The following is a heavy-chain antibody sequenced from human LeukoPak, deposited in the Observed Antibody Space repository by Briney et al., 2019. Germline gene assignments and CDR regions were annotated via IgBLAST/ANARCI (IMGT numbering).Heavy chain of an antibody. CDR2: ISAYNGNT. D-gene: IGHD5-12*01. J-gene: IGHJ4*02. V-gene: IGHV1-18*01. CDR1: GYTFTSYG. CDR3: AREYSGYDWGQFDY. Sequence: ASVKVSXKTSGYTFTSYGISWVRQAPGQGLEWTGWISAYNGNTNYAQKIQGRVTMTTDTSTSTAYMELRSLRSDDTAVYYCAREYSGYDWGQFDYWGQGTLVTVSS.